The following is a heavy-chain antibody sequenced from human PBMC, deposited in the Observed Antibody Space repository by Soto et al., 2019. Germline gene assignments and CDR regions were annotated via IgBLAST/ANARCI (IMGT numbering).Heavy chain of an antibody. D-gene: IGHD4-4*01. Sequence: PGGSLRLSCAASGFTFSSYGMHWVRQAPGKGLEWVAVIWYDGSNKYYADSVKGRFTISRDNSKNTLYLQMNSLRAEDTAVYYWARVLQTTHTVTPGRGMDVWGQGTTVTVSS. J-gene: IGHJ6*02. V-gene: IGHV3-33*01. CDR1: GFTFSSYG. CDR2: IWYDGSNK. CDR3: ARVLQTTHTVTPGRGMDV.